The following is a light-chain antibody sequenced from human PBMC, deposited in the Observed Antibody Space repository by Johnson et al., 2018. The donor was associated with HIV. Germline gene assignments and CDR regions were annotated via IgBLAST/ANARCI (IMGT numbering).Light chain of an antibody. CDR3: GTWDSSLSAYV. CDR2: DNN. CDR1: SSNIGNNY. Sequence: QSVLTQPPSVSAAPGQKVTISCSGSSSNIGNNYVSWYQHLPGTAPKLLIYDNNKRPSGIPDRFSGSKSGTSATLGITGLQTGDEADYYCGTWDSSLSAYVFVSGTNVTVL. J-gene: IGLJ1*01. V-gene: IGLV1-51*01.